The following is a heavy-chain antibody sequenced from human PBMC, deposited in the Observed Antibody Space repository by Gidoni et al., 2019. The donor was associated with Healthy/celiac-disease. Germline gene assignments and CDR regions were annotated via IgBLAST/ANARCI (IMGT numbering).Heavy chain of an antibody. J-gene: IGHJ6*02. D-gene: IGHD2-2*01. V-gene: IGHV3-66*01. CDR3: ARGIVVVPAALYYYYGMDV. CDR1: GFTVSRNY. Sequence: EVQLVESGGGLVQPGGSLRLSCAASGFTVSRNYLSWVRQAPGKGLEWVSVIYSGGSTYYADSVKGRFTISRDNSKNTLYLQMNSLRAEDTAVYYCARGIVVVPAALYYYYGMDVWGQGTTVTVSS. CDR2: IYSGGST.